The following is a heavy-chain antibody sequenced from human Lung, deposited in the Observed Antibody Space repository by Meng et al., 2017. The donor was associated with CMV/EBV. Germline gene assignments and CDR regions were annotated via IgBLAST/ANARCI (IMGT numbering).Heavy chain of an antibody. D-gene: IGHD2-2*01. J-gene: IGHJ4*02. Sequence: ISCKTSGYTFATHWIGWGRQLPGEDLEWMGMIHCGDSRTIYSPLFQGQVTISVDKSLNTAYLQWNSLQASDTAMYYCARHYDASWFGYWGQGTLVTVSS. CDR1: GYTFATHW. CDR2: IHCGDSRT. V-gene: IGHV5-51*01. CDR3: ARHYDASWFGY.